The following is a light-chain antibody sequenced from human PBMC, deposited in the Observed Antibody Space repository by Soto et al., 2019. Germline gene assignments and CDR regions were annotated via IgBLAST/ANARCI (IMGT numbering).Light chain of an antibody. CDR2: EGT. J-gene: IGLJ2*01. CDR1: SSDVGIYNL. Sequence: SALTQPASVSGSPGQSITISCTGTSSDVGIYNLVSWYQQHPGKAPKLMIYEGTKRPSGVSDRFSGSKSGNTASLTISGLQAEDEADYYCCSYAGSGTFYVIFGGGTKLTVL. CDR3: CSYAGSGTFYVI. V-gene: IGLV2-23*03.